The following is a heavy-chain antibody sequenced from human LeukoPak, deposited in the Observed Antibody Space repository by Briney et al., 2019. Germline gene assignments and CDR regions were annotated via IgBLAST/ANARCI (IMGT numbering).Heavy chain of an antibody. Sequence: TGGSLGLSCVASGFTVGNNHMNWVRQAPGKGLEWVSIIYSGGTTYYADSVKGRFTISRDNSNNMLYLQMNSLRAEDTAVYYCARDSSSHYYFDYWGQGTLVTVSS. J-gene: IGHJ4*02. V-gene: IGHV3-53*01. CDR2: IYSGGTT. CDR1: GFTVGNNH. D-gene: IGHD2-2*01. CDR3: ARDSSSHYYFDY.